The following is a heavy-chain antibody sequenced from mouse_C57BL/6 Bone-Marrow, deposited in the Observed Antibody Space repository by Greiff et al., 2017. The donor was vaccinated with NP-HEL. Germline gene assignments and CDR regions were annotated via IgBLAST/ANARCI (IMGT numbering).Heavy chain of an antibody. J-gene: IGHJ3*01. CDR2: IYPRSGNT. CDR3: ARWAYYYVGAWFAY. D-gene: IGHD1-1*01. CDR1: GYTFTSYG. V-gene: IGHV1-81*01. Sequence: QVQLQQSGAELARPGASVKLSCKASGYTFTSYGISWVKQRTGQGLEWIGEIYPRSGNTYYNEKFKGKATLTADKSSSTAYMELRSLTSEDSAVYFCARWAYYYVGAWFAYWGQGTLVTVSA.